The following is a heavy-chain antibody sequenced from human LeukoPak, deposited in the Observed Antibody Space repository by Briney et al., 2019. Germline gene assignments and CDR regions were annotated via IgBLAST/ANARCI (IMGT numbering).Heavy chain of an antibody. CDR3: TRVGYVDEGIDY. D-gene: IGHD4-17*01. CDR1: GFPFSSYW. V-gene: IGHV3-7*04. J-gene: IGHJ4*02. CDR2: IKQDGSKK. Sequence: GGSLRLSCVASGFPFSSYWMTWVRQAPGKGLEWVANIKQDGSKKAYVDSVKGRFTISRDNAKNSLYLQMNSLRVEDTAIYYCTRVGYVDEGIDYWGQGTLVTVSS.